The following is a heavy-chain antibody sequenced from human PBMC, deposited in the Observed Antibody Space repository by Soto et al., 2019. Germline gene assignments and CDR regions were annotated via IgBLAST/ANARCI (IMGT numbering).Heavy chain of an antibody. V-gene: IGHV4-30-4*01. CDR1: GDSIRSPDCY. J-gene: IGHJ3*01. Sequence: QVQLQESSPGLVKPSQTLSLTCSVSGDSIRSPDCYWGWLRQTPGKGLEWIGYSYYTGSSYYHPSLKSRVSISVDTSKNQFSLKLNSVSAAYTAIYYCARDKCSGYDSGAFDVWGQGTTVTVSS. CDR2: SYYTGSS. CDR3: ARDKCSGYDSGAFDV. D-gene: IGHD5-12*01.